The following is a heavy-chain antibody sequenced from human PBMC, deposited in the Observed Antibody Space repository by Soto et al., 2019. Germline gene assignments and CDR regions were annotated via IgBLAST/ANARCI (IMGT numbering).Heavy chain of an antibody. J-gene: IGHJ4*02. V-gene: IGHV5-51*01. CDR3: APYSGSFGRHFNY. D-gene: IGHD1-26*01. CDR2: IYPGDSDT. Sequence: GESLKISCKGSGYSFTSYWIGWVRQMPGKGLEWMGMIYPGDSDTRYSPSFQGQVTISADKSISTAYLQWSSLEASDTAMYYCAPYSGSFGRHFNYWGQGTVVTVYS. CDR1: GYSFTSYW.